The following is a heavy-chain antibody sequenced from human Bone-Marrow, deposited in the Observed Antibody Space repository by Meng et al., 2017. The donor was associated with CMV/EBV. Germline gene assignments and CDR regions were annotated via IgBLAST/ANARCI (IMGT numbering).Heavy chain of an antibody. CDR2: IYSGGST. CDR3: ARRLVGP. D-gene: IGHD2-2*01. Sequence: GGSLRLSCVASGFTVSSNYMSWVRQAPGKGLEWVSVIYSGGSTYYADSVKGRFTISRDNSKNTLYLQMNSLRAEDTAMYHCARRLVGPWGQGTRVTGSS. V-gene: IGHV3-53*01. J-gene: IGHJ5*02. CDR1: GFTVSSNY.